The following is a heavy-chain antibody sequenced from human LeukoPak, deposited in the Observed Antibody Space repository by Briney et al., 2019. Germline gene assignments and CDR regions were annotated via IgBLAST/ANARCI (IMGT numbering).Heavy chain of an antibody. V-gene: IGHV3-23*01. CDR1: GFTFSSYA. Sequence: GGSLRLSCAASGFTFSSYAMSWVRQAPGKGLEWVSAISGSGGSTYYADSVKGRFTISRDNSKNTLYLQMNSLRAEDTAVYYCAKLPQVAGDSYNFDYWGQGTLATVSS. CDR2: ISGSGGST. CDR3: AKLPQVAGDSYNFDY. J-gene: IGHJ4*02. D-gene: IGHD6-19*01.